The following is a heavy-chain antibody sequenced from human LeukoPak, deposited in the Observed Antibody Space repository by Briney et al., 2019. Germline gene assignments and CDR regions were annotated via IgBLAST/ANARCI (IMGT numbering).Heavy chain of an antibody. CDR1: GFTVSSKY. CDR2: IYSGGSI. CDR3: ARFLGVTTSWYFDL. V-gene: IGHV3-53*01. D-gene: IGHD4-17*01. J-gene: IGHJ2*01. Sequence: GGSLTLSCTASGFTVSSKYMSWVRQAPGKGLEWVSVIYSGGSIYYADSVKGRITISRDNSQNTLYLQMNSLRAEDTAVYYCARFLGVTTSWYFDLWGRGTLVTVPS.